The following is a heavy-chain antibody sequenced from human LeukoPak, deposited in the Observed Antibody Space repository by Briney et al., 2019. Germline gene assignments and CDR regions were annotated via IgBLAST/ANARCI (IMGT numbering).Heavy chain of an antibody. CDR3: ARDRQQLVPYHFDY. CDR2: ISYDGSNK. V-gene: IGHV3-30*04. J-gene: IGHJ4*02. CDR1: GFTFSSYA. D-gene: IGHD6-13*01. Sequence: GRSLRLSCAASGFTFSSYAMHWVRQAPGKGLEWVAVISYDGSNKYYADSVKGRFTISRDNSKNTLYLQMNSLRAEDTAVYYCARDRQQLVPYHFDYWGQGTLVTVSS.